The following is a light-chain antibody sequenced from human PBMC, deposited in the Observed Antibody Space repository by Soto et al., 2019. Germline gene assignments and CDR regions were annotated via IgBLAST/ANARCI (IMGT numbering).Light chain of an antibody. V-gene: IGKV4-1*01. CDR2: WAS. CDR3: QQYESTPPT. J-gene: IGKJ2*01. CDR1: QSVLYSSNNQNY. Sequence: DIVMTQSPDSLAVSLGERATINCKSSQSVLYSSNNQNYLAWYQQRPGQPPKLLIYWASTRESGVPDRFSGSGSGTDVTLTITSLQAEDVAVYYCQQYESTPPTFGQGTKLEIK.